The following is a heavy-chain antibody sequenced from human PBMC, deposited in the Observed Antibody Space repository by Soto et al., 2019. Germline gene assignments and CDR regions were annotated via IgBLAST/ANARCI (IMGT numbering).Heavy chain of an antibody. J-gene: IGHJ4*02. CDR2: XNXXSXGX. Sequence: ASENVSCKASGCTVTRYYMHLVRQAPGKGVEXMGXXNXXSXGXXXAXXXQGMVTTTRHASISPAYMEPSRLRSDDTAVYYCASIAAAGVAPFDYWGQGTMVTVSS. D-gene: IGHD6-13*01. CDR1: GCTVTRYY. CDR3: ASIAAAGVAPFDY. V-gene: IGHV1-2*02.